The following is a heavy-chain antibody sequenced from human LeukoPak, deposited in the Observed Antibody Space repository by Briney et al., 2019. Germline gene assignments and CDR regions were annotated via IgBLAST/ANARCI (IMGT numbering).Heavy chain of an antibody. CDR2: INPSGGST. CDR1: GYTFTSYY. CDR3: ANQEGSGYDAFDI. D-gene: IGHD5-12*01. V-gene: IGHV1-46*01. J-gene: IGHJ3*02. Sequence: GASVKVSCKASGYTFTSYYMHWVRQAPGQGLEWMGIINPSGGSTSYAQKFQGRVTMTRDTSTSTVYMELSSLRSEDTAVYYCANQEGSGYDAFDIWGQGTMVTVSS.